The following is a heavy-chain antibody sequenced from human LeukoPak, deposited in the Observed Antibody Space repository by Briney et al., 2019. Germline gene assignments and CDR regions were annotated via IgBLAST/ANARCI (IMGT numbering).Heavy chain of an antibody. CDR2: ISGSGGST. CDR3: AKEYCSSTSCYIVDY. J-gene: IGHJ4*02. CDR1: GFTFSSYA. V-gene: IGHV3-23*01. D-gene: IGHD2-2*02. Sequence: GGSLRLSCVASGFTFSSYAMSWVRQAPGKGLEWVSAISGSGGSTYYADSVKGRFTISRDNSKNTLYLQMNSLRAEDTAVYYCAKEYCSSTSCYIVDYWGQGTLVTVSS.